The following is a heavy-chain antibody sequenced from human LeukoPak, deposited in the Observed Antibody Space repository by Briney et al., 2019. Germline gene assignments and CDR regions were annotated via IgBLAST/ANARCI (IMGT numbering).Heavy chain of an antibody. Sequence: PSQTLSLTCTVSGGSISSGDYYWSWIRQHPGKGLEWIGYIYYSGSTYYNPSLESRVNISVDTSKNQFSLKLSSVTAADTAVYYCARIEGDNSLDYWGQGTLVTVSS. CDR1: GGSISSGDYY. CDR2: IYYSGST. CDR3: ARIEGDNSLDY. D-gene: IGHD3-16*01. J-gene: IGHJ4*02. V-gene: IGHV4-30-4*08.